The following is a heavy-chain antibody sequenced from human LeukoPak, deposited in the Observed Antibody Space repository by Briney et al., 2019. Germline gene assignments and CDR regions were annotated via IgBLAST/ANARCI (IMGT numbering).Heavy chain of an antibody. Sequence: SETLSLTCTVSGGSISSSSYYWGWIRQPPGKGLEWIGSIYYSGSTYYNPSLKSRVTISVDTSKNQFSLKLSSVTAADTAVYYCASRTRASHNSDYWGQGTLVTVSS. CDR1: GGSISSSSYY. J-gene: IGHJ4*02. CDR2: IYYSGST. CDR3: ASRTRASHNSDY. D-gene: IGHD1-26*01. V-gene: IGHV4-39*07.